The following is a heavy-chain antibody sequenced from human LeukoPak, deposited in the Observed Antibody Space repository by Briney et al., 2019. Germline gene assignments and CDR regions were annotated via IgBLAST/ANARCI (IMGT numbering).Heavy chain of an antibody. D-gene: IGHD3-22*01. J-gene: IGHJ3*02. V-gene: IGHV3-21*01. CDR3: ARVLWDYEGLRGAFDI. Sequence: KPGGSLRLSCAASGFTFSSYSMNWVRQAPGKGLEWVSSISSSSYIYYADSVKGRFTISRDNAKNSLYLQMNSLRAEDTAVYYCARVLWDYEGLRGAFDIWGQGTMVTVSS. CDR1: GFTFSSYS. CDR2: ISSSSYI.